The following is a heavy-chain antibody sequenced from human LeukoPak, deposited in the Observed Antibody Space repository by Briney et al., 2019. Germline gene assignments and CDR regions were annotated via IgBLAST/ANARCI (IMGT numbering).Heavy chain of an antibody. D-gene: IGHD3-22*01. CDR1: GGSFSDFY. CDR3: ARDRATMSIQTTFDI. J-gene: IGHJ3*02. V-gene: IGHV4-34*01. CDR2: ITHSRST. Sequence: SETPSLTCTVYGGSFSDFYWRWIRQPPGKRREGIGEITHSRSTNDKPSLKSRVTISVDTSKNQFSLKLSSVTAADTAVYYCARDRATMSIQTTFDIWGQGTMVTVSS.